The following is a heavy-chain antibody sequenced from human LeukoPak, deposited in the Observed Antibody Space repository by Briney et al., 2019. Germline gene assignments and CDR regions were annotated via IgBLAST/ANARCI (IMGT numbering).Heavy chain of an antibody. V-gene: IGHV3-30*02. CDR2: IRYDEYKK. CDR3: AKVAMSGPYHFDN. CDR1: GFTLSEFG. Sequence: AGGSLRLSCAASGFTLSEFGMHWVRQAPGKGLEWITFIRYDEYKKHYIDSVKGRFTTSRDNSKNTLYLQMNSLRAEDTAVFYCAKVAMSGPYHFDNWGQGTLVTVSS. J-gene: IGHJ4*02. D-gene: IGHD2-2*01.